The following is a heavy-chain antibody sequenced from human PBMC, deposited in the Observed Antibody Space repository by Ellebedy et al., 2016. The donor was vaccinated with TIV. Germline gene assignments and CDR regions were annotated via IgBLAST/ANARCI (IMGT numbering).Heavy chain of an antibody. Sequence: PGGSLRLSCAASGFLFSNAWMTWVRQAPGKGLEWVGRIKTKTDGGTADYAAPVKGRFTISRDDSKNTLYLQMNSLKTEDTAVYYCATDQETGDIVIVSAADYYMDVWGQGATVTVSS. V-gene: IGHV3-15*01. CDR3: ATDQETGDIVIVSAADYYMDV. D-gene: IGHD2-2*01. CDR1: GFLFSNAW. J-gene: IGHJ6*02. CDR2: IKTKTDGGTA.